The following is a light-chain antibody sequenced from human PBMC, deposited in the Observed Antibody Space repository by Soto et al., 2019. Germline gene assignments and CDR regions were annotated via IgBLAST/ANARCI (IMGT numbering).Light chain of an antibody. Sequence: QSVLTQPASVSGSPGQSITISCTGTSSDVGGYNYVSWYQQRPGKAPKLMIYDVSNRPSGVSNRFSGSKSGNTASLTISGLQAEDEADYYCSSYTSSSTLYVFGPGTKVTVL. J-gene: IGLJ1*01. V-gene: IGLV2-14*01. CDR3: SSYTSSSTLYV. CDR2: DVS. CDR1: SSDVGGYNY.